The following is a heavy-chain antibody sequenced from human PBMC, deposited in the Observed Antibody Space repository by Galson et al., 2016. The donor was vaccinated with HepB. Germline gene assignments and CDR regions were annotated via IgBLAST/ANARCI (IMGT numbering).Heavy chain of an antibody. V-gene: IGHV3-53*01. CDR2: IYSGGST. J-gene: IGHJ4*02. CDR3: ARKTDTGSGDY. Sequence: SLRLSCAASGFTVGNNYMRWDRQAPGKGLKWVALIYSGGSTHYADSVKGRFTISRDNSKNTLYLQMNSLRAEDTAVYYCARKTDTGSGDYWGQGTLVTVSS. D-gene: IGHD2-15*01. CDR1: GFTVGNNY.